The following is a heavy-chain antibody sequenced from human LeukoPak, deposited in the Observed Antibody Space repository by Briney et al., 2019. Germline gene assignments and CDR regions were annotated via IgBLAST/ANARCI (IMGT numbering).Heavy chain of an antibody. CDR2: IKQDGSEK. CDR3: ARDAG. Sequence: GGALRLSCAASVFTFSSYCRSWGRQAPGKGLEWVANIKQDGSEKYYMDSVKGRFTISRDNDKNSLYLQMNSLRAEATAVYYCARDAGWGQGTLVTVSS. CDR1: VFTFSSYC. J-gene: IGHJ4*02. V-gene: IGHV3-7*03.